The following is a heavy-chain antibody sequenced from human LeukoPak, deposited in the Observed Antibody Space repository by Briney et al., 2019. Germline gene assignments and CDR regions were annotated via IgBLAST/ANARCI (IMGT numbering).Heavy chain of an antibody. J-gene: IGHJ3*01. D-gene: IGHD3-22*01. CDR3: ARDQRYYDSSGYPEDGFGV. Sequence: RPSETLSLTCAVSGASINSSNWWSWVRQSPGKGLEWIGEIYHSGSTNYNPSLKSRVIISVDKSKNQFSLKVTSVTAADTAMYYCARDQRYYDSSGYPEDGFGVWGQGTMVTVSS. V-gene: IGHV4-4*02. CDR2: IYHSGST. CDR1: GASINSSNW.